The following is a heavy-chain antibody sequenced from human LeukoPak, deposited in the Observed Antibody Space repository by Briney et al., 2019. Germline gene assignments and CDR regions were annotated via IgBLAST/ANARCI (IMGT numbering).Heavy chain of an antibody. J-gene: IGHJ4*02. Sequence: PSETLPLTCTVSGGSVSSGSYYWSWIRQPPGKGLEWIGYVYNSGSTDYNPSLKSRVTISADTSKNQFSLKLSSVIAADTAVYYCVRDRELNYWGQGILVTVSS. CDR1: GGSVSSGSYY. CDR3: VRDRELNY. V-gene: IGHV4-61*01. D-gene: IGHD5-24*01. CDR2: VYNSGST.